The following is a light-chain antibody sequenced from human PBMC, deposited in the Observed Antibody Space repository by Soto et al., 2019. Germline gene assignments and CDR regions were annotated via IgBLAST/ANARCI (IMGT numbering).Light chain of an antibody. J-gene: IGKJ4*01. CDR2: AAS. CDR3: QDYNNWLGT. V-gene: IGKV3-15*01. CDR1: QIISNT. Sequence: VMTQSPATLSVSPGERVTLSCRANQIISNTLAWYQQKPGQAARLLIDAASTRATGVPARVSGSGSGPEFTLTISSLQSEDFKIYYCQDYNNWLGTFGGGPNVDIK.